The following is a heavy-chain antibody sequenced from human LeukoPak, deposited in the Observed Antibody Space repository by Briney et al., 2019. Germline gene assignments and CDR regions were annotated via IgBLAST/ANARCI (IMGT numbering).Heavy chain of an antibody. CDR3: ETHPGYSGYDGNY. Sequence: GASVKVSCKASGGTFSSYAISWVRQAPGQGLEWMGGIIPIFGTANYAQKFQGRVTITADKSTSTAYMELSSLRSEDTAVYYCETHPGYSGYDGNYWGQGTLVTVSS. D-gene: IGHD5-12*01. V-gene: IGHV1-69*06. J-gene: IGHJ4*02. CDR2: IIPIFGTA. CDR1: GGTFSSYA.